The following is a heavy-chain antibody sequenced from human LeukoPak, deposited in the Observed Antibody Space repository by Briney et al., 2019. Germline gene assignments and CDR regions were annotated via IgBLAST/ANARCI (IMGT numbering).Heavy chain of an antibody. D-gene: IGHD3-9*01. CDR2: MNPNSGNT. V-gene: IGHV1-8*01. CDR3: ARGSGNDILTGYSPGGDY. Sequence: ASVKVSCKASGYTFTSYDINWVRQATGQGLEWMGWMNPNSGNTGYAQKFQGRVTMTRNTSISTAYMELSSLRSEDTAVYYCARGSGNDILTGYSPGGDYWGQGTLVTVSS. J-gene: IGHJ4*02. CDR1: GYTFTSYD.